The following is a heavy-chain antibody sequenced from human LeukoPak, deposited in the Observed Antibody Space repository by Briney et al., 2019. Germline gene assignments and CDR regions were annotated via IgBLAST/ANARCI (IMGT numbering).Heavy chain of an antibody. Sequence: KPGGSLRLSCAASGFTFSSYSMNWVRQAPGKGLEWVSSISSSSYIYYADSVKGRFTISRDNAKNSLYLQMNSLRAEDTAVYYCARDDSDISSIAARLLDYWGQGTLVTVSS. CDR1: GFTFSSYS. V-gene: IGHV3-21*01. CDR2: ISSSSYI. D-gene: IGHD6-6*01. CDR3: ARDDSDISSIAARLLDY. J-gene: IGHJ4*02.